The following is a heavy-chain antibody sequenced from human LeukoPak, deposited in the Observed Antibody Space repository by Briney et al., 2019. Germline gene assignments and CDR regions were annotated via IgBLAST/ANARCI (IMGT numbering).Heavy chain of an antibody. D-gene: IGHD3-10*01. CDR1: GYSFTSYW. Sequence: GESLKISCKGSGYSFTSYWIGRVRQMPGKGLEWMGIIYPGDSDTRYSPSFQGQVTISADKSISTAYLQWSSLKASDTAMYYCARYGSGSYHSYNWFDPWGQGTLVTVSS. CDR3: ARYGSGSYHSYNWFDP. CDR2: IYPGDSDT. V-gene: IGHV5-51*01. J-gene: IGHJ5*02.